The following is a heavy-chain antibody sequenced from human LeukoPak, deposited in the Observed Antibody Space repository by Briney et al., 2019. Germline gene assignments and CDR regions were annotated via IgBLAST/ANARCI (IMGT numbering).Heavy chain of an antibody. CDR3: ARDEDSSVVVVAATPTLGY. CDR1: GGTFNNYA. V-gene: IGHV1-69*04. CDR2: IVPILGIA. D-gene: IGHD2-15*01. Sequence: SVKVSRKASGGTFNNYAISWVRQAPGQGLEWMGRIVPILGIANYAQEFQGRLIITADKATSSAYMELSSLRSEDTAVYYCARDEDSSVVVVAATPTLGYWGQGTLVTVSS. J-gene: IGHJ4*02.